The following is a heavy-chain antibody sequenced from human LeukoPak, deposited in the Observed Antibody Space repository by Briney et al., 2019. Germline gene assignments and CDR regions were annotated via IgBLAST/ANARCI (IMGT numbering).Heavy chain of an antibody. Sequence: SVKVSCKASGGTFSSYAISWVRQAPGQGLEWMGGIIPIFGTANYAQKFQGRVTITADESTSTAYMELSSLRSEDTAVYYRARGRTGDMITFGGVIVTSFDYWGQGTLVTVSS. V-gene: IGHV1-69*13. D-gene: IGHD3-16*02. CDR3: ARGRTGDMITFGGVIVTSFDY. CDR1: GGTFSSYA. CDR2: IIPIFGTA. J-gene: IGHJ4*02.